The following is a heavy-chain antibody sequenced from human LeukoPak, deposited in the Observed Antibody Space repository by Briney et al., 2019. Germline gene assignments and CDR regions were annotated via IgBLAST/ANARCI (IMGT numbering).Heavy chain of an antibody. J-gene: IGHJ4*02. CDR3: ARERGILYYYDSSGYYLDY. D-gene: IGHD3-22*01. V-gene: IGHV3-11*04. CDR2: ISSSGSTI. Sequence: GGSLRLSCAASGFTFSDYYMSWIRQAPGKGLEWVSYISSSGSTIYYADSVKGRFTISRDNAKNSLYLQMNSLRAEDTAVYYCARERGILYYYDSSGYYLDYWGQGTLVTVSS. CDR1: GFTFSDYY.